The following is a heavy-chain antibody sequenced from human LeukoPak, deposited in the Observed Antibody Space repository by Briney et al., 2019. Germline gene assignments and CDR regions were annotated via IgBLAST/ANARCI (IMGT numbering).Heavy chain of an antibody. CDR3: ARVEGSYSFVVY. D-gene: IGHD2-21*01. CDR2: IYHSGST. CDR1: GYSISSGYY. J-gene: IGHJ4*02. V-gene: IGHV4-38-2*02. Sequence: SETLSLTCTVSGYSISSGYYWGWIRQPPGKGLEWIGSIYHSGSTYYNPSLKSRVTISVDTSKNQFSLKLSSVTAADTAVYYCARVEGSYSFVVYWGQGTLVTVSS.